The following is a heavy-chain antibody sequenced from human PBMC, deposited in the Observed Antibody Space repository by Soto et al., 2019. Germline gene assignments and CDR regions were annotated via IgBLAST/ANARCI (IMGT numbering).Heavy chain of an antibody. CDR3: TRDASRDSSARGWFDP. V-gene: IGHV3-21*01. D-gene: IGHD6-13*01. CDR2: ISSNSAYI. Sequence: LRLSCAASGFTFRSFTMNWVRQGPVKGLEWVSTISSNSAYIYYTDALRGRFTISRDNAKNSLHLQMNSLRAEDTAVYYCTRDASRDSSARGWFDPWGPGTLVTVSS. J-gene: IGHJ5*02. CDR1: GFTFRSFT.